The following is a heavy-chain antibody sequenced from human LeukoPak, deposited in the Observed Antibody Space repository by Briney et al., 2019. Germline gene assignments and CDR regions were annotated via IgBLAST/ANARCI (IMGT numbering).Heavy chain of an antibody. J-gene: IGHJ4*02. CDR3: ARFRAATTRFDY. V-gene: IGHV3-30*09. D-gene: IGHD1/OR15-1a*01. CDR1: GFTFRNYA. Sequence: GRSLRLSCAASGFTFRNYAMCWVRQAPGRGLEWAAVVSFDGNTTFYSDSVKGRFAISRDNSKNTLYLEMNSLRPEDTAVYYCARFRAATTRFDYWGQGTLVTVSS. CDR2: VSFDGNTT.